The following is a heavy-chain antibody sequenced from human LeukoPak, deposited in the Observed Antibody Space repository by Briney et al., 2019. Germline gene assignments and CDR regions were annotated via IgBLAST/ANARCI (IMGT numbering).Heavy chain of an antibody. V-gene: IGHV4-59*01. Sequence: SETLSLTCTVSGGSISSYYWSWIRQPRGKGLEWIGYIYYSGSTNYNPSLKSRVTISVDTSKNQFSLKLSSVTAADTAVYYCARDRVHEELGTFDYWGQGTLVTVSS. J-gene: IGHJ4*02. CDR3: ARDRVHEELGTFDY. CDR1: GGSISSYY. CDR2: IYYSGST. D-gene: IGHD7-27*01.